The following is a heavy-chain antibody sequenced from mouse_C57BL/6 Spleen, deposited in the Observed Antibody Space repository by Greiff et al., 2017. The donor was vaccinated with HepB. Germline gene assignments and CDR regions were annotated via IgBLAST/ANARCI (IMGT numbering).Heavy chain of an antibody. CDR3: GGGYDWFAY. D-gene: IGHD2-2*01. J-gene: IGHJ3*01. CDR1: GYAFSSSW. V-gene: IGHV1-82*01. Sequence: VQLQQSGPELVKPGASVKISCKASGYAFSSSWMNWVKQRPGKGLEWIGRIYPGDGDTNYNGKFKGKATLTADKSSSTAYMQLSSLTSEDSAVYFCGGGYDWFAYWGQGTLVTVSA. CDR2: IYPGDGDT.